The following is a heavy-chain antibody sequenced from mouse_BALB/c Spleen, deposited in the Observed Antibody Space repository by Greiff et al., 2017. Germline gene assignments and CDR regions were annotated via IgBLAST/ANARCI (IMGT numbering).Heavy chain of an antibody. V-gene: IGHV14-4*02. Sequence: EVQLQQSGAELVRSGASVKLSCTASGFNIKDYYMHWVKQRPEQGLEWIGWIDPENGDTEYAPKFQGKATMTADTSSNTAYLQLSSLTSEDTAVYYCTAYYWYDDYAMDYWGQGTSVTVSS. J-gene: IGHJ4*01. CDR3: TAYYWYDDYAMDY. D-gene: IGHD2-14*01. CDR2: IDPENGDT. CDR1: GFNIKDYY.